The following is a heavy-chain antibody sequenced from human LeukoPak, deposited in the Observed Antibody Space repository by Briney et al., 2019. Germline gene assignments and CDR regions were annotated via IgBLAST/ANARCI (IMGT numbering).Heavy chain of an antibody. CDR2: ISSSSSTI. V-gene: IGHV3-48*01. CDR3: AGPLSEFIAARPDYYYGMDV. Sequence: GGSLRLSCAASGFTFSSYSMNWVRQAPGKGLEWVSYISSSSSTIYYADSVKGRFTISRDNAKNSLYLQMNSLRAEDTAVYYCAGPLSEFIAARPDYYYGMDVWGQGTTVTVSS. D-gene: IGHD6-6*01. J-gene: IGHJ6*02. CDR1: GFTFSSYS.